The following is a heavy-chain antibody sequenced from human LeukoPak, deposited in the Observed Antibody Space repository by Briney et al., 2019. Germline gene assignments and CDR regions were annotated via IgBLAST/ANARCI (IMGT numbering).Heavy chain of an antibody. CDR2: ISSSSSYI. CDR1: GFTFSSYS. J-gene: IGHJ4*02. Sequence: GGSLRLSCAASGFTFSSYSMNWVRQAPGKGLEWVSSISSSSSYIYYADSVQGRFTISRDNAKNSLYLQMDSLRAEDTAVYYCARDLGYCSSSSCSLWGQGTLVTVSS. CDR3: ARDLGYCSSSSCSL. V-gene: IGHV3-21*01. D-gene: IGHD2-2*01.